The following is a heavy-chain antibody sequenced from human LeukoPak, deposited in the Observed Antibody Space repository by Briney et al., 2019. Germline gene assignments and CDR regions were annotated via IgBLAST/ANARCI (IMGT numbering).Heavy chain of an antibody. CDR1: GFSISNAYY. CDR3: ARGLYNGGWFDP. CDR2: SYHSGNT. D-gene: IGHD1-14*01. V-gene: IGHV4-38-2*02. Sequence: SETLSLTCSVSGFSISNAYYWGWIRQPPGKGLEWIGSSYHSGNTYYNPSLKSRVTISVDTSRNQFSLKLGSVTATDTALYCCARGLYNGGWFDPWGQGTLVTVSS. J-gene: IGHJ5*02.